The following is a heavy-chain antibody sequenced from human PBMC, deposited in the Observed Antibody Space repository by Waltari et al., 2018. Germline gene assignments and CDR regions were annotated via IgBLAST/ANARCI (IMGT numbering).Heavy chain of an antibody. D-gene: IGHD7-27*01. CDR3: ARALGIPYYFDY. Sequence: QLQLQESGPGLVKPSETLSLTCTVSGGSISNSSYYWGWIRQPPGKGLEWIGSIYYSGSTYYNPSLKSRVTISVDTSKNQFSLKLSSVTAADTAVYYCARALGIPYYFDYWGQGTLVTVSS. V-gene: IGHV4-39*07. CDR2: IYYSGST. J-gene: IGHJ4*02. CDR1: GGSISNSSYY.